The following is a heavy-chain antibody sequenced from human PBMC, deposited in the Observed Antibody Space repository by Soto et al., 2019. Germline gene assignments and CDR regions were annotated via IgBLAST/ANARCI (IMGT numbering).Heavy chain of an antibody. J-gene: IGHJ4*02. CDR2: ISSSSYI. D-gene: IGHD3-9*01. V-gene: IGHV3-21*01. CDR3: ARAPVQTYYDILTGYYKEDYFDY. CDR1: GFTFSSYS. Sequence: GGSLRLSCAASGFTFSSYSMNWVRQAPGKGLEWVSSISSSSYIYYADSVKGRFTISRDNAKNSLYLQMNSLRAEDTAVYYCARAPVQTYYDILTGYYKEDYFDYWGQGTLVTVSS.